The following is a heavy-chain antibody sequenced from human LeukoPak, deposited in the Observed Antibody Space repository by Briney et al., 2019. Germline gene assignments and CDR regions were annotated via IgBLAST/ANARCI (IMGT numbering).Heavy chain of an antibody. V-gene: IGHV3-23*01. D-gene: IGHD5-18*01. Sequence: GGSLRLSCVASGFTFRSYGMSWVRQAPGKGLEWVSSIFPSGGEIHYADSVRGRFTISRDNSKSTLSLQMNSLRVEDTAMYYCATYRQVLLPFESWGQGTLVTVSS. CDR2: IFPSGGEI. CDR3: ATYRQVLLPFES. CDR1: GFTFRSYG. J-gene: IGHJ4*02.